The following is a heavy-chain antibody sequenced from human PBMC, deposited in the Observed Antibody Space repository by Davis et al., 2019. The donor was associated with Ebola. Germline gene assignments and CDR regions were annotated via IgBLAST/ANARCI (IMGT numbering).Heavy chain of an antibody. D-gene: IGHD4-17*01. CDR1: GFIVSDKY. CDR3: TRHVSGDFWYFVL. CDR2: IYRDGRT. Sequence: GGSLRLSCAASGFIVSDKYMSWVRQAPGKGLEWVSVIYRDGRTYHADSVKGRFTISRDNSKNTVYLQMNSLGAEDTAVYYCTRHVSGDFWYFVLWGRGTLVTVSS. V-gene: IGHV3-53*01. J-gene: IGHJ2*01.